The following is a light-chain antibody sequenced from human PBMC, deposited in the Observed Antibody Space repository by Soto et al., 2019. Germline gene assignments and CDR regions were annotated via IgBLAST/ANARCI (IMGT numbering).Light chain of an antibody. V-gene: IGLV2-14*01. CDR3: RSYTSSNPLVV. CDR1: SSDVGGYNY. Sequence: QSVLTQPASVSGSPGQSITISCTGTSSDVGGYNYVSWYQQHPGTAPKLMIYDVTNRPSGVSNRFSGSKSGNTASLTISGLQAEDEADYYCRSYTSSNPLVVFGGGTKLTVL. CDR2: DVT. J-gene: IGLJ3*02.